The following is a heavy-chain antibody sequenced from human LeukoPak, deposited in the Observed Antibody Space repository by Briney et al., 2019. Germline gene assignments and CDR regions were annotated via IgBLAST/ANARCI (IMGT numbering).Heavy chain of an antibody. D-gene: IGHD1-26*01. Sequence: ASVKVSCKASGYTFTSYGISWVRQAPGQGLEWVGWISAYNGNTNYAQKLQGRVTMTTDTSTSTAYMELRSLRSDDTAVYYCARVDRWELLPTLDYWGQGTLVTVSS. CDR2: ISAYNGNT. CDR1: GYTFTSYG. J-gene: IGHJ4*02. V-gene: IGHV1-18*01. CDR3: ARVDRWELLPTLDY.